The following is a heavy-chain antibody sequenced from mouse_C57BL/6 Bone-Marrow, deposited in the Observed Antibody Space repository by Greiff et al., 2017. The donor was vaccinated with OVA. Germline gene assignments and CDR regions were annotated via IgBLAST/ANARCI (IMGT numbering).Heavy chain of an antibody. D-gene: IGHD2-5*01. V-gene: IGHV2-2*01. J-gene: IGHJ1*03. CDR3: ARNYSIYWYFDV. CDR2: IWSGGST. CDR1: GFSLTSYG. Sequence: VQLQESGPGLVQPSQSLSITCTVSGFSLTSYGVHWVRQSPGKGLEWLGVIWSGGSTDYNAAFISRLSISKDNSKSQVFFKMNSLQADDTAIYYCARNYSIYWYFDVWGTGTTVTVSS.